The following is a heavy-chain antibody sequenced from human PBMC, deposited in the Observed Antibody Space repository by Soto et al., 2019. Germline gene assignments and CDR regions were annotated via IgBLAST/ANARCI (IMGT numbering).Heavy chain of an antibody. D-gene: IGHD3-9*01. J-gene: IGHJ4*02. CDR1: GGSISSYY. CDR3: ARMRNILTGNSAFDY. CDR2: ICYSGST. V-gene: IGHV4-59*01. Sequence: TETLSLTCTVSGGSISSYYWSWIRQPPGKGLEWIAYICYSGSTNYNPSLKGRVTISVDTSKNQFSLKLSSVTAADTAVYYCARMRNILTGNSAFDYWGQGTLVTVSS.